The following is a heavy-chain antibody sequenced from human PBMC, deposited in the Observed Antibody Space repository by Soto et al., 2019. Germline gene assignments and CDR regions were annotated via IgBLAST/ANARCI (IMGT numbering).Heavy chain of an antibody. CDR3: ATGGGWLQNSNLRGLYFDY. CDR2: ISYTGSA. D-gene: IGHD6-19*01. J-gene: IGHJ4*02. Sequence: PSETLSLTCSVSGGSIRGSYCSWIRQPPEKGLEWIASISYTGSATHNPSLKSRVSVSVDTTENQCSLKLTSVTAADTATYYCATGGGWLQNSNLRGLYFDYWGQGALVTLSS. V-gene: IGHV4-59*01. CDR1: GGSIRGSY.